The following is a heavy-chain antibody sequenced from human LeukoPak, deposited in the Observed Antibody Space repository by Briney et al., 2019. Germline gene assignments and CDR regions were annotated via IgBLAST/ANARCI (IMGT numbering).Heavy chain of an antibody. CDR3: ARGGHYYDSSAYGFDY. CDR2: IYYSGSA. Sequence: PSETLSLTCIVSGDSINSRNFYWGWMRQLPGKGLEWIGSIYYSGSAYYNPSLKSRVTISIDTSMNHFSLRLTSVTAADTAVYYCARGGHYYDSSAYGFDYWGQGTLVTVSS. J-gene: IGHJ4*02. V-gene: IGHV4-39*02. D-gene: IGHD3-22*01. CDR1: GDSINSRNFY.